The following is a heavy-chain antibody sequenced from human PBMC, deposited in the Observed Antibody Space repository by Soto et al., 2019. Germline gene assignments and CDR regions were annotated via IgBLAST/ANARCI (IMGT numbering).Heavy chain of an antibody. V-gene: IGHV1-8*01. Sequence: ASVKVSCKASGYTFTSYDINWVRQATGQGLEWMGWMNPSNGNTGYAQKFQGRVTMTRNTSITTAYMELSSLRSEDTAVYYCARDGDYDFWSGYHYGMDVWGQGTTVTVSS. CDR2: MNPSNGNT. J-gene: IGHJ6*02. CDR1: GYTFTSYD. CDR3: ARDGDYDFWSGYHYGMDV. D-gene: IGHD3-3*01.